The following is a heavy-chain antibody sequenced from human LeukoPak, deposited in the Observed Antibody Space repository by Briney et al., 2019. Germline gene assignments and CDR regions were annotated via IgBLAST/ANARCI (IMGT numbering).Heavy chain of an antibody. D-gene: IGHD2-8*01. CDR3: VRVSGFCTNGVCPSFDP. V-gene: IGHV3-30*09. Sequence: GGCLRLSYAASGFTFTNYAMNWVRQAPGKGLEWVATVCYDGTDTSYADSVKGRFAIFRDNSKNTLYLQMNSLRTEDTAVYYCVRVSGFCTNGVCPSFDPWGQGTLVTVSS. CDR2: VCYDGTDT. CDR1: GFTFTNYA. J-gene: IGHJ5*02.